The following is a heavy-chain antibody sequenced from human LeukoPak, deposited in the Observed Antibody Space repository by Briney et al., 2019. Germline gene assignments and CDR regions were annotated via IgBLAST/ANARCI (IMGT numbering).Heavy chain of an antibody. CDR3: ARGDSSGYKGAFDI. Sequence: GGSLRLSCAASGFTFSSYAMHWVRQAPGKGLEWVAVISYDGSNKYYADSVKGRFTISRDNSKNTLYLQMNSLRAEDTAVYYCARGDSSGYKGAFDIWGQGTMVTVSS. J-gene: IGHJ3*02. CDR1: GFTFSSYA. D-gene: IGHD3-22*01. CDR2: ISYDGSNK. V-gene: IGHV3-30-3*01.